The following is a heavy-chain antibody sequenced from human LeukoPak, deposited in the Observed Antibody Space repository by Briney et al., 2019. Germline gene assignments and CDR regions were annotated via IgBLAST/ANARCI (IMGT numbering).Heavy chain of an antibody. D-gene: IGHD3-22*01. Sequence: ASVKVSCKASGYTFTGYNMHWVRQAPGQGLEWMGWINPNSGGTNYAQKFQGRVTMTRDTSISTAYMELSRLRSDDTAVYYCARGSFSSGYAFDYWGQGTLVTVSS. CDR2: INPNSGGT. CDR1: GYTFTGYN. V-gene: IGHV1-2*02. J-gene: IGHJ4*02. CDR3: ARGSFSSGYAFDY.